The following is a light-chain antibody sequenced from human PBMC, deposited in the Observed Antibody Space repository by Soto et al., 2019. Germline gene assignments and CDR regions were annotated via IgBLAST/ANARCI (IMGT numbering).Light chain of an antibody. CDR1: QSISSS. Sequence: VGMTQSPATLSVSPGERATLSCRASQSISSSLAWYQQKPGQAPRLLIYGASTRATGISARFSASGSGTEFTLTISSLQSEDFAVYYCQQYKNWPPITFGQGTRLAI. J-gene: IGKJ5*01. CDR2: GAS. V-gene: IGKV3-15*01. CDR3: QQYKNWPPIT.